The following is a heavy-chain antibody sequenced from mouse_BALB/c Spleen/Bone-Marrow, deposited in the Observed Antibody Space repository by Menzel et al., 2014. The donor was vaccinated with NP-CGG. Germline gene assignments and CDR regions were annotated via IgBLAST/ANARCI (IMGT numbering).Heavy chain of an antibody. CDR3: ARKGAMITHYYAMDY. CDR1: GFTFSTYG. V-gene: IGHV5-6*01. D-gene: IGHD2-4*01. Sequence: DVHLVESGGDLVKSGGSLKLSCAASGFTFSTYGMSWVRQTPDKRLEWVATISSGGDYTYYPDSVKGRFTISRDNPKNTLFLRMTSLRSEDTAMYYCARKGAMITHYYAMDYWGQGTSVTVSS. CDR2: ISSGGDYT. J-gene: IGHJ4*01.